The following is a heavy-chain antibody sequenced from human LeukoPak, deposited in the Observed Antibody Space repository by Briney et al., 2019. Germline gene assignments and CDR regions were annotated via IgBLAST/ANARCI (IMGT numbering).Heavy chain of an antibody. CDR3: ARSQRSGWDYFDY. D-gene: IGHD6-19*01. J-gene: IGHJ4*02. CDR1: GFTFSSDW. CDR2: INGDGSST. V-gene: IGHV3-74*01. Sequence: GGSLRLSCAASGFTFSSDWMHWVRQAPGKGLVCVSYINGDGSSTNYADSVRGRFTISRDNAQKSLYLQMNSLRAEDMAFYYCARSQRSGWDYFDYWGQGTLVTVSS.